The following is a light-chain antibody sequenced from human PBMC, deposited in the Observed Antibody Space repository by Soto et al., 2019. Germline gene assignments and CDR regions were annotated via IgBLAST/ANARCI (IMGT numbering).Light chain of an antibody. V-gene: IGKV1-5*01. Sequence: IETTKCTSTLSASVGYRVTVAWRASQSISSWLSWYQQKPGKAPTLLIYDASSLDSGVPPRFRGSGSGTQFTLTISSLQPDDFATYYCQQYNSYSWTFGQVTKVAIK. CDR2: DAS. CDR3: QQYNSYSWT. CDR1: QSISSW. J-gene: IGKJ1*01.